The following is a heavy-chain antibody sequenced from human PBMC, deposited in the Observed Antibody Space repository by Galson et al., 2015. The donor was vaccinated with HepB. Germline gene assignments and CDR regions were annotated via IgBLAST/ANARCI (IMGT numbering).Heavy chain of an antibody. CDR2: INSDGSST. CDR1: GFTFSTYW. V-gene: IGHV3-74*01. CDR3: ARIFMSGYGEFDY. J-gene: IGHJ4*02. Sequence: SLRLSCAASGFTFSTYWMHWVRQVPGKGLVWVSRINSDGSSTTYADSVKGRFTISRDNAENTLYLQMISLRAEDTAVYYCARIFMSGYGEFDYWGQGTLVTVSS. D-gene: IGHD3-3*01.